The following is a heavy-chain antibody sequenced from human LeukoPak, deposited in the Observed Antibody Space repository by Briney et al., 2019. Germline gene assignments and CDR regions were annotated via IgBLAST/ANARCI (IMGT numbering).Heavy chain of an antibody. CDR3: ARGRDHGFDI. Sequence: GGSLRLSCTVSGSTLSRYSMTWVRQAPGKGLEWVAYIKDDGGEIYYVDSVKGRFTISRDNVKNSLYLQMNSLRDEDTAVYYCARGRDHGFDIWGQGTMVTVSS. CDR1: GSTLSRYS. J-gene: IGHJ3*02. V-gene: IGHV3-7*02. CDR2: IKDDGGEI.